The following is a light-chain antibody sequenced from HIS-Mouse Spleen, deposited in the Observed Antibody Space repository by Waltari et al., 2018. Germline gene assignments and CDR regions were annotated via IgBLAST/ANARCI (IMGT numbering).Light chain of an antibody. V-gene: IGLV2-23*01. CDR2: EGS. J-gene: IGLJ2*01. CDR1: SRDVGRYKL. CDR3: CSYAGSSTVV. Sequence: QSALTPPASVSGSPGQSIPISCTGTSRDVGRYKLVSWYQQHPGKAPKLMIYEGSKRPSGVSNRFSGSKSGNTASLTISGLQAEDEADYYCCSYAGSSTVVFGGGTKLTVL.